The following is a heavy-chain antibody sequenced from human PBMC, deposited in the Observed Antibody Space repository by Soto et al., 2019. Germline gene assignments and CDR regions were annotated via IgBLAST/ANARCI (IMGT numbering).Heavy chain of an antibody. D-gene: IGHD3-3*01. Sequence: QVQLVQSGAEVKKPGSSVKVSCRASGGTFSSYAISWVRQAPGQGLEWMGGIIPIFGTANYAQKFQGRVTITADESTSTAYMELSSLRSEDTAVYYCARDGRDFWSGYSRGGWFDPWGQGTLVTVSS. J-gene: IGHJ5*02. CDR2: IIPIFGTA. CDR3: ARDGRDFWSGYSRGGWFDP. CDR1: GGTFSSYA. V-gene: IGHV1-69*12.